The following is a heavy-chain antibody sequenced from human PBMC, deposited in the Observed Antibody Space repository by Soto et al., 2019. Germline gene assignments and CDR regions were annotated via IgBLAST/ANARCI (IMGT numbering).Heavy chain of an antibody. CDR3: ARGYNNYGAVLLF. J-gene: IGHJ4*02. V-gene: IGHV3-74*01. CDR2: ISSDGSTT. D-gene: IGHD4-4*01. CDR1: GFTVSSNW. Sequence: EVPLVESGGGLAQPGGSLTLSCAASGFTVSSNWMHWVRQAPGKGLVWVSRISSDGSTTNYADSVKGRFTISRDNAKSTLYLQMNSLRAEDTAVYYCARGYNNYGAVLLFWGQGALVTVSS.